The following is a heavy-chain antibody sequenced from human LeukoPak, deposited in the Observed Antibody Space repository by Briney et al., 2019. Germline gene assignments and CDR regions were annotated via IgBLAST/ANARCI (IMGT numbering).Heavy chain of an antibody. V-gene: IGHV4-59*01. CDR2: IYHSGST. D-gene: IGHD2-15*01. J-gene: IGHJ6*02. CDR1: GGSISTYY. CDR3: ARGRCSGGSCYSGFYYYGMDV. Sequence: SETLSLTCTVSGGSISTYYWSWIRQPPGKGLEWIGYIYHSGSTNYNPSLKSRVTISVDTSKNQFSLMLSSVTAADTAVYYCARGRCSGGSCYSGFYYYGMDVWGQGTTVTVSS.